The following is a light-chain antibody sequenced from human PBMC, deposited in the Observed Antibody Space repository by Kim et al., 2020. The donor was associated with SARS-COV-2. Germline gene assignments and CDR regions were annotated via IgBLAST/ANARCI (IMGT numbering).Light chain of an antibody. Sequence: GQSISNSCTGTGSDVGAYNSDSWYQQQPDKAPNLMIYDVNKRPSGVSNRFSGSKSGNTASLTISGLQAEDEADYYCSSYTSSSTLVFGGGTQLTVL. V-gene: IGLV2-14*04. CDR1: GSDVGAYNS. CDR2: DVN. J-gene: IGLJ2*01. CDR3: SSYTSSSTLV.